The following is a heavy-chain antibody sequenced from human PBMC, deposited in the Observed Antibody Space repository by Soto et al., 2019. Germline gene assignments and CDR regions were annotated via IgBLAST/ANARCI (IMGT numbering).Heavy chain of an antibody. CDR3: ARDLGRAVAGKGLAFGY. CDR2: ISAYNGNT. CDR1: GYTLTSYG. J-gene: IGHJ4*02. V-gene: IGHV1-18*01. Sequence: QVQLVQSGAEVKKPGASVKVSCKASGYTLTSYGISWVRQAPGQGLEWMGWISAYNGNTNYAQKLQGRVTMTTDTSTSTAYMELRSLRSDDTAVYYCARDLGRAVAGKGLAFGYWGQGTLVTVSS. D-gene: IGHD6-19*01.